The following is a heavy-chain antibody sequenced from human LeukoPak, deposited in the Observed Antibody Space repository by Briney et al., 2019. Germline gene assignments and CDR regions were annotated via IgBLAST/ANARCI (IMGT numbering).Heavy chain of an antibody. CDR1: GFTFSSYT. CDR3: AELGITMIGGV. V-gene: IGHV3-21*01. CDR2: ISSSSIYI. Sequence: GGSLRLSCAASGFTFSSYTMNWVRQAPGKGLEWVSSISSSSIYIYYADSVKGRFTISRDNAKNSLYLQMNSLRAEDTAVYYCAELGITMIGGVWGKGTTATISS. J-gene: IGHJ6*04. D-gene: IGHD3-10*02.